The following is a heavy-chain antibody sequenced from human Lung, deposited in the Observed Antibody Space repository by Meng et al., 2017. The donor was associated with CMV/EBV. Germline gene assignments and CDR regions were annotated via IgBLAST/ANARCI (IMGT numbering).Heavy chain of an antibody. V-gene: IGHV4-34*01. CDR2: INHSGRT. CDR1: GGSLYSYY. J-gene: IGHJ6*02. D-gene: IGHD1-26*01. Sequence: SETLSPXSTVDGGSLYSYYYNWIRQSPGKGLEWIGEINHSGRTNYNPSLKSRVAISVDTSKKQFSLRLTSVTAADTAVYYCASESGTSLGGRIYYYGMDVWGQGXTVTVSS. CDR3: ASESGTSLGGRIYYYGMDV.